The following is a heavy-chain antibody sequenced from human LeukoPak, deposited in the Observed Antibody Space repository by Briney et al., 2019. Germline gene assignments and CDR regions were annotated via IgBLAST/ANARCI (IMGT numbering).Heavy chain of an antibody. D-gene: IGHD3-10*01. Sequence: KDGGSLRLSCAASEFTFNTYNINWVRQAPGKGLEWVSSISSSSTYIYYADSVKGRFTISRDNAKNSLYLQMNSLRAEDTAVYYCATRYYSTSPFDPWGQGTLVTVSS. CDR3: ATRYYSTSPFDP. CDR2: ISSSSTYI. J-gene: IGHJ5*02. V-gene: IGHV3-21*01. CDR1: EFTFNTYN.